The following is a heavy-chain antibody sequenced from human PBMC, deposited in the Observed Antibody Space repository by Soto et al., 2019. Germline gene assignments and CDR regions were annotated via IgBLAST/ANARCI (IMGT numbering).Heavy chain of an antibody. CDR3: ARVHFGGGSCYFGAFDI. J-gene: IGHJ3*02. D-gene: IGHD2-15*01. CDR1: GGSINSGGYS. CDR2: IYHSGGT. Sequence: QLQLQESGSGLVKPSQTLSLTCAVSGGSINSGGYSWSWIRQPPGKGLEWIGDIYHSGGTYHNPSLKSRVTISVDGSKNQLSLNLSSVTAADTAMYYCARVHFGGGSCYFGAFDIWGQGTVVTVSS. V-gene: IGHV4-30-2*01.